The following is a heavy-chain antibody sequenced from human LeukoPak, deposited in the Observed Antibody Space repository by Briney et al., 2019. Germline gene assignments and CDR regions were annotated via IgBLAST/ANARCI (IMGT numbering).Heavy chain of an antibody. Sequence: PGESLKISCKGSGYSFTSYCIGWVRQMPGKGLEWMGIIYPGDSGPTYSPSFQGQVTISVDKSINTAYLQWSSLQASDTAMYYCGMSGDRVPLQDDVFDVWGQGTMVTVST. CDR1: GYSFTSYC. J-gene: IGHJ3*01. CDR3: GMSGDRVPLQDDVFDV. D-gene: IGHD1-26*01. V-gene: IGHV5-51*01. CDR2: IYPGDSGP.